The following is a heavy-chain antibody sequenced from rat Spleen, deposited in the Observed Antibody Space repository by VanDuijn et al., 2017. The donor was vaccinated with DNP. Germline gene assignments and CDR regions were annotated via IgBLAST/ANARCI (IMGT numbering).Heavy chain of an antibody. V-gene: IGHV5-29*01. CDR1: GFTFSIFD. J-gene: IGHJ3*01. Sequence: EVQLVESGGGLVQPGRSLKLSCAASGFTFSIFDLAWVRQAPTKGLEWVATISYDGTRTYYQDSVKGRFTLSRDSPNNSLFLQMDSLRSEDTATYYCARQDYGGFQNWFPYWGQGTLVTVSS. D-gene: IGHD1-11*01. CDR3: ARQDYGGFQNWFPY. CDR2: ISYDGTRT.